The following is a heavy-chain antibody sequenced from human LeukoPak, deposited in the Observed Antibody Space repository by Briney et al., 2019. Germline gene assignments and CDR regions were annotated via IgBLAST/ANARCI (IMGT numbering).Heavy chain of an antibody. CDR3: ARTNSLDY. CDR2: ISGSSSKT. Sequence: GGSLRLSFAASGFTFSDYYMSWIRQAPGKGLEWVSWISGSSSKTSYADSVKGRFTISRDNAKNSVYLQMNSLRAEDTAVYYCARTNSLDYWGQRTLVTVSS. CDR1: GFTFSDYY. J-gene: IGHJ4*02. V-gene: IGHV3-11*03.